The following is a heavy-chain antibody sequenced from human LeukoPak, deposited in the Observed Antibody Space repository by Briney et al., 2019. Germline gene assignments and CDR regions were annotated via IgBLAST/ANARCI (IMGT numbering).Heavy chain of an antibody. V-gene: IGHV1-18*01. CDR1: GYTFTSYG. Sequence: ASVKVSCKASGYTFTSYGISWVRQAPGQGLEWMGWISAYNGNTNYAQKLQGRVTMTTDTSTSTAYMELRSLRSDDTAVYYCARDWGDGIAAAGTNWFDPWGQGTLVTVSS. J-gene: IGHJ5*02. CDR3: ARDWGDGIAAAGTNWFDP. D-gene: IGHD6-13*01. CDR2: ISAYNGNT.